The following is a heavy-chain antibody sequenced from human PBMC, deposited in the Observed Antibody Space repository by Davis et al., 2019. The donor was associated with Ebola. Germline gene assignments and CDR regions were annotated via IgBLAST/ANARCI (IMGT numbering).Heavy chain of an antibody. CDR1: GVTSRSHT. CDR3: AREGGRRYCRITSLCPLDFSKRRSDWLDP. D-gene: IGHD2-2*01. J-gene: IGHJ5*02. Sequence: AASVKVSCKASGVTSRSHTISWVRQAPGQGLEWMGGIIPFLGTAYYAQKFQGRVTITADESTNTAFMELSSLRSEDTAMYYCAREGGRRYCRITSLCPLDFSKRRSDWLDPWGQGTLVTVSS. CDR2: IIPFLGTA. V-gene: IGHV1-69*13.